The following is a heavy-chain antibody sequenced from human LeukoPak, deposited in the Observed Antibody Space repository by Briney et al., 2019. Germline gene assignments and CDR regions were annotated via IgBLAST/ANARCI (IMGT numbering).Heavy chain of an antibody. CDR3: AVGGGY. CDR1: GFTFSNYW. Sequence: GGSLRLSCAASGFTFSNYWMHWVRQAPGKGLVWVSRIKGDGGSPTYADSVKGRFTISRDNAKNSLFLQMNSLRADDTAVYYCAVGGGYWGQGTLVTVSS. V-gene: IGHV3-74*01. D-gene: IGHD2-15*01. J-gene: IGHJ4*02. CDR2: IKGDGGSP.